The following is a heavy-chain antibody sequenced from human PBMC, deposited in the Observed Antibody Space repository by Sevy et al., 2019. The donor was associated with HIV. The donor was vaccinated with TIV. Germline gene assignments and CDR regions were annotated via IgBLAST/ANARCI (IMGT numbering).Heavy chain of an antibody. CDR3: ARVYYYDYSGPGF. D-gene: IGHD3-22*01. J-gene: IGHJ4*02. CDR2: MNPSGGST. V-gene: IGHV1-46*01. CDR1: GYTFGNYY. Sequence: ASVKVSCTASGYTFGNYYIHWVRQAPGQGLEWMGVMNPSGGSTSYAQKFQGRVTITSDTSTSTVYMELSSLRSEDTALYYSARVYYYDYSGPGFWGQGTLVTVSS.